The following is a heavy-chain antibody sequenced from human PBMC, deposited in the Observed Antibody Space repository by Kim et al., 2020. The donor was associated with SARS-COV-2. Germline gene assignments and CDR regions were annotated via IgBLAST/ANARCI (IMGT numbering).Heavy chain of an antibody. CDR2: ISGSGNTI. V-gene: IGHV3-48*03. CDR1: GFTFSSFD. J-gene: IGHJ4*02. D-gene: IGHD2-8*01. Sequence: GGSLRLSCAASGFTFSSFDMNWVRQAPGKGLEWVSYISGSGNTIYYAASVKGRFTISRDNANNSLHLQMNILRAEDTGVYYCVYLSGLSDYWGQGTLVT. CDR3: VYLSGLSDY.